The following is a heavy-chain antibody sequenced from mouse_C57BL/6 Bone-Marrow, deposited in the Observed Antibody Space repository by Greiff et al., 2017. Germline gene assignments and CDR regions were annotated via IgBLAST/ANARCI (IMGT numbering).Heavy chain of an antibody. V-gene: IGHV1-18*01. CDR1: GYTFTDYN. Sequence: VQLKESGPELVKPGASVKIPCKASGYTFTDYNMDWVKQSHGKSLEWIGDIKPNNGGTIYNQKFKGKATLTVDKSSSTAYMELRSLTSEDTAVYYCARRGYYREFAYWGQGTLVTVSA. CDR3: ARRGYYREFAY. D-gene: IGHD2-12*01. J-gene: IGHJ3*01. CDR2: IKPNNGGT.